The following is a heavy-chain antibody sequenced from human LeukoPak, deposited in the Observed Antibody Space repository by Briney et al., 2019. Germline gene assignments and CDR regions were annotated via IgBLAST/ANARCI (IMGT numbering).Heavy chain of an antibody. D-gene: IGHD5-18*01. J-gene: IGHJ4*02. V-gene: IGHV3-23*01. CDR3: AKDLSYGFDY. CDR2: ISGTGSST. Sequence: GGSLRLSCEASGFTFGNYAMNWVRQAPGKGLEWVSTISGTGSSTYYADSAKGRFTISRDNSKSTLYLQLNGLRGEDTAIYYCAKDLSYGFDYWGQGTLVTVSS. CDR1: GFTFGNYA.